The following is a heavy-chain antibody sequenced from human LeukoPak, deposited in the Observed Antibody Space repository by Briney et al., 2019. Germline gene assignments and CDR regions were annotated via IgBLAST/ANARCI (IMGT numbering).Heavy chain of an antibody. J-gene: IGHJ3*02. Sequence: PGGSLRLSCAASGFTFSDYYMSWIRQAPGKGLEWVSVIYSGGSTYYADSVKGRFTISRDNSKNTLYLQMNSLRAEDTAVYYCARDSDSSGYFGAFDIWGQGTMVTVSS. CDR3: ARDSDSSGYFGAFDI. CDR2: IYSGGST. V-gene: IGHV3-53*01. CDR1: GFTFSDYY. D-gene: IGHD3-22*01.